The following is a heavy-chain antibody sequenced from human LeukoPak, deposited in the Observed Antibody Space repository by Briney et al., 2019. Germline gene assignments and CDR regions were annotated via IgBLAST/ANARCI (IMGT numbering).Heavy chain of an antibody. CDR3: ARETTTVTYYAFDI. CDR1: GGSISSYY. CDR2: IYTSGST. D-gene: IGHD4-17*01. J-gene: IGHJ3*02. V-gene: IGHV4-4*07. Sequence: SETLSLTCTVSGGSISSYYWSWIRQPAGKGLEWIGRIYTSGSTNYNPSLKSRVTMSVDTSKNQFSLKPSSVTAADTAVYYCARETTTVTYYAFDIWGQGTMVTVSS.